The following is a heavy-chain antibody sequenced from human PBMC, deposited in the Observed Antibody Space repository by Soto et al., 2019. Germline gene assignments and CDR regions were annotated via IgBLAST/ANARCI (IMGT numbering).Heavy chain of an antibody. CDR3: ARDLLAATFLGFDY. J-gene: IGHJ4*02. CDR2: INAGNGNT. CDR1: GYTFTSYA. Sequence: ASVKVSCKASGYTFTSYAMHWVRQAPGQRLEWMGWINAGNGNTKYSQKFQGRVTITRDTSASTAYMELSSLRSEDTAVYYCARDLLAATFLGFDYWGQGTLVTVSS. D-gene: IGHD2-15*01. V-gene: IGHV1-3*01.